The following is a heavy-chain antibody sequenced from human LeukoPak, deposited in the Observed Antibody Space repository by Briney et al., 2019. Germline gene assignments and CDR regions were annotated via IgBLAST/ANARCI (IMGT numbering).Heavy chain of an antibody. CDR2: ISGSGGST. D-gene: IGHD6-19*01. J-gene: IGHJ4*02. CDR3: AKSSGYSSGGGLDFDY. CDR1: GFTFSSYA. Sequence: GRSLRLSCAASGFTFSSYAMSWVRQAPGKGLEWVSAISGSGGSTYYADSVKGRFTISRDNSKNTLYLQMNSLRAEDTAVYYCAKSSGYSSGGGLDFDYWGQGTLVTVSS. V-gene: IGHV3-23*01.